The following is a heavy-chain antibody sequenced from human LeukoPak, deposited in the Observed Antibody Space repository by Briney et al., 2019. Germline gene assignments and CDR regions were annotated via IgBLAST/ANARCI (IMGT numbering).Heavy chain of an antibody. CDR1: GGSISSGDYY. D-gene: IGHD3-22*01. Sequence: SETLSLTCTASGGSISSGDYYWSWIRQPPGKGLEWIGYIYYSGSTYYNPSLKSRVTISVDTSKNQFSLKLSSVTAADTAVYYRATVPRDSSGYYYGHDAFDIWGQGTMVTVSS. J-gene: IGHJ3*02. CDR3: ATVPRDSSGYYYGHDAFDI. CDR2: IYYSGST. V-gene: IGHV4-30-4*01.